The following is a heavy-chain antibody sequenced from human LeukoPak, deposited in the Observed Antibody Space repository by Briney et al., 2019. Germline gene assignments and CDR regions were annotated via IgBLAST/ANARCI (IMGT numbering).Heavy chain of an antibody. V-gene: IGHV3-48*02. CDR3: ARSRGYCSSTSCYTDAFDI. D-gene: IGHD2-2*02. CDR1: GFTFSSYS. CDR2: ISSSSSTI. Sequence: GGSLRLSCAASGFTFSSYSMNWVRQAPGKGLEWVSYISSSSSTIYYADSVKGRFTISRDNAKNSLYLQMNSLRDEDTAVYYCARSRGYCSSTSCYTDAFDIWGQGTMVTVSS. J-gene: IGHJ3*02.